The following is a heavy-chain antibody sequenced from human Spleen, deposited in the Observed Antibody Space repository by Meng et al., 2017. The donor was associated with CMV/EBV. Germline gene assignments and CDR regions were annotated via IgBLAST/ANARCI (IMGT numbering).Heavy chain of an antibody. Sequence: SGFTFRHYAMHWVRQTPGKGLEWVAFVSYDETNKDYADSVKGRFTISRDNSKNTLFLQMNSLRPEDTAVYYCATSRFRADSDRETDYWGQGTLVTVSS. V-gene: IGHV3-30*04. CDR1: GFTFRHYA. J-gene: IGHJ4*02. CDR3: ATSRFRADSDRETDY. D-gene: IGHD3-16*02. CDR2: VSYDETNK.